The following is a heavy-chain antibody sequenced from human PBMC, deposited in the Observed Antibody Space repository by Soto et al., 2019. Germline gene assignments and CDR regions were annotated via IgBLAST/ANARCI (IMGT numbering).Heavy chain of an antibody. V-gene: IGHV4-39*01. CDR1: GGSISSSSYY. Sequence: LSLTCTVSGGSISSSSYYWGWIRQPPGKGLEWIGSIYYSGSTYYNPSLKSRVTISVDTSKNQFSLKLSSVTAADTAVYYCARHKYYDFWSGFYYYYGRDVWGQGTTVTVSS. CDR2: IYYSGST. D-gene: IGHD3-3*01. CDR3: ARHKYYDFWSGFYYYYGRDV. J-gene: IGHJ6*02.